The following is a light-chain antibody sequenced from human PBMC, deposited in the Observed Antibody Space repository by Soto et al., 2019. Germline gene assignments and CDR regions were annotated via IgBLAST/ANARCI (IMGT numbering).Light chain of an antibody. Sequence: QSALTQPPSASGSPGQSVTISCTGSSSDVGGYNYVSWYQQYPGKAPKLMIFEVTKRPSGVPDRFSGSKSGNTASLTVSGLQAEDEADYYCCSYAGSRVVFGGGTKLTVL. CDR2: EVT. J-gene: IGLJ2*01. CDR3: CSYAGSRVV. V-gene: IGLV2-8*01. CDR1: SSDVGGYNY.